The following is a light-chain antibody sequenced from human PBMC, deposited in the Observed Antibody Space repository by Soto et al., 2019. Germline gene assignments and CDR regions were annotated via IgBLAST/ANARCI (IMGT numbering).Light chain of an antibody. CDR2: DNN. CDR1: SSNIGNNY. J-gene: IGLJ2*01. V-gene: IGLV1-51*01. CDR3: GTWGSSLSAVV. Sequence: QSVLTQPPSVSAAPGQKVTISCSGSSSNIGNNYVSWYQQFPGTAPKLLIYDNNKRPSGIPDRFSGSKSGTSATLDITGLQTGDEADYYCGTWGSSLSAVVFGGGTQLTVL.